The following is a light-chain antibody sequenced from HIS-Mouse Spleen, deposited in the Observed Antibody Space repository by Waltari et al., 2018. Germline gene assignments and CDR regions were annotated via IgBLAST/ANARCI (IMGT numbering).Light chain of an antibody. CDR1: ALPKKY. CDR3: YSTDSSGNHRV. Sequence: SYALPQPPSVSVSPGQTARITCSGDALPKKYSYRYQQKSGQAPVLVIYEDSQRPSGIPERFSGSSSGTMATLTISGAQVEDEADYYCYSTDSSGNHRVFGGGTKLTVL. V-gene: IGLV3-10*01. J-gene: IGLJ2*01. CDR2: EDS.